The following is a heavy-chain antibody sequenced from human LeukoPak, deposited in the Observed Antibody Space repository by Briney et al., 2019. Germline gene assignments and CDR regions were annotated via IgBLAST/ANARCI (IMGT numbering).Heavy chain of an antibody. Sequence: GGSLRLSCAASGFTFSTYWMSWVRQAPGKGLEWVANIKRDGSETYYVDSVKGRFTISRDNAKNSLYLQMNSLRAEDTAVYYSAIGAADFEFLTIDSGGQGPLVTVS. CDR3: AIGAADFEFLTIDS. CDR1: GFTFSTYW. J-gene: IGHJ5*01. V-gene: IGHV3-7*03. D-gene: IGHD3-3*01. CDR2: IKRDGSET.